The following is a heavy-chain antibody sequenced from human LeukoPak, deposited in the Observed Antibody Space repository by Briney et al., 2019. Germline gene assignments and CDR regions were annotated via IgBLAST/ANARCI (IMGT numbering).Heavy chain of an antibody. V-gene: IGHV6-1*01. D-gene: IGHD3-10*01. CDR2: TYYRSKWYN. Sequence: SQTLSLTCAISGDSVSSNSAAWNWIRQSPSRSLEWLGRTYYRSKWYNDYAVSVKGRITINPDTSKNQFSLQLNSVTPEDTAVYYCARDGRFCGSGNWFDPWGQGTLVTVSS. J-gene: IGHJ5*02. CDR1: GDSVSSNSAA. CDR3: ARDGRFCGSGNWFDP.